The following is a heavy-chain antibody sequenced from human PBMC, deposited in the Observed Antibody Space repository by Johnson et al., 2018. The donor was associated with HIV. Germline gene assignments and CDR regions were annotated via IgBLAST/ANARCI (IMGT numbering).Heavy chain of an antibody. CDR1: GFTVSSNY. J-gene: IGHJ3*02. CDR3: AAGYCSSTSCYDGAFDI. V-gene: IGHV3-53*01. CDR2: IYSGGST. D-gene: IGHD2-2*03. Sequence: VQLVESGGGLIQPGGSLRLSCAASGFTVSSNYMSWVRQAPGKGLEWVSVIYSGGSTYYADSVQGRFTISRDKSKNTLYLQMNSLRAEDTAVYYCAAGYCSSTSCYDGAFDIWGQGTMVTVSS.